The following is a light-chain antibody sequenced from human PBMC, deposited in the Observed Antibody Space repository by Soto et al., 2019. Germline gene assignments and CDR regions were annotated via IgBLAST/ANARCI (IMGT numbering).Light chain of an antibody. Sequence: EIVLTQSPATLSLSPGERGTLSCRASQSVNNYLGWYKQKPGQPPRLLIYDTYRRATGVPARFSGSGSGTDFTLTISSLEPEDFAVYYCQQRTNWRGTFGQGTKVESK. CDR3: QQRTNWRGT. J-gene: IGKJ1*01. CDR1: QSVNNY. V-gene: IGKV3-11*01. CDR2: DTY.